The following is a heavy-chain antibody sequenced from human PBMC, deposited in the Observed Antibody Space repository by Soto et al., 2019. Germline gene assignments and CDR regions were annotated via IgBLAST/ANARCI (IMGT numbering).Heavy chain of an antibody. V-gene: IGHV1-18*01. J-gene: IGHJ6*02. Sequence: ASVKVSCKASGYTFARYGFSWVRQAPGQGLEWMGWISGDNGHTNYAQKFQDRVTMAIDTSTSTAYMELRSLRSDDTAVYYCAREALPDYEILTGYYSTFYGLEVWGQGTTVTGLL. CDR3: AREALPDYEILTGYYSTFYGLEV. CDR1: GYTFARYG. D-gene: IGHD3-9*01. CDR2: ISGDNGHT.